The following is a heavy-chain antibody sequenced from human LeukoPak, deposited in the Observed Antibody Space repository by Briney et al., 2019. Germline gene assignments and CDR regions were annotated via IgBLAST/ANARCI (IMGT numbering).Heavy chain of an antibody. CDR2: INPNSGGT. CDR3: ARGTGYSSSWYPNWFDP. Sequence: GASVKVSCKASGYTFTGYYMHWVRQAPGQGLEWMGWINPNSGGTNYAQKFQGRVTMTRDTSISTAYMELSSLRSEDTAVYYCARGTGYSSSWYPNWFDPWGQGTLVTVSS. J-gene: IGHJ5*02. CDR1: GYTFTGYY. D-gene: IGHD6-13*01. V-gene: IGHV1-2*02.